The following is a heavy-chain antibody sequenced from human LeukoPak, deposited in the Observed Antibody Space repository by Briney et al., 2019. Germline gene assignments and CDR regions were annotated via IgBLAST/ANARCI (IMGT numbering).Heavy chain of an antibody. V-gene: IGHV3-21*01. J-gene: IGHJ4*02. CDR3: VRDGEYSTGWYQY. D-gene: IGHD6-19*01. CDR1: GFTFSSYS. Sequence: GGSLRLSCAASGFTFSSYSMNWVRQPPGKGLEWVSSISSTSTYISYADSVKGRFTISRDNAKNSLYLQMNSLRAEDTAVYYCVRDGEYSTGWYQYWGQGTLVTVSS. CDR2: ISSTSTYI.